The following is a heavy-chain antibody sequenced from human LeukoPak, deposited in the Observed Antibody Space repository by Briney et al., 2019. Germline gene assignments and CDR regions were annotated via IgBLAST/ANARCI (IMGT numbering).Heavy chain of an antibody. J-gene: IGHJ6*03. Sequence: SVKVSCKASGGTFSSYAISWVRQAPGQGLEWMGGTIPIFGTANYAQKFQGRVTITADESTSTAYMELSSLRSEDTAVYYCARVQGVVAATLLYYYMDVWGKGTTVTVSS. CDR2: TIPIFGTA. V-gene: IGHV1-69*13. D-gene: IGHD2-15*01. CDR3: ARVQGVVAATLLYYYMDV. CDR1: GGTFSSYA.